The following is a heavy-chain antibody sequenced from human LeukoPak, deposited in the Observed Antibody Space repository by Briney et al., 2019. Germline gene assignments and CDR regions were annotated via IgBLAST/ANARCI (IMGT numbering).Heavy chain of an antibody. CDR2: IRSKAYGGTT. D-gene: IGHD3-22*01. CDR3: TRDYYDSSGYSSPHLFDY. Sequence: PGGSLRLSCTASGFTFGDYAMSWVRQAPGKGLEWVGFIRSKAYGGTTEYAASVKGRFTISRDGSKSIAYLQMNSLKTEDTAVYYCTRDYYDSSGYSSPHLFDYWGQGTLVTVSS. J-gene: IGHJ4*02. V-gene: IGHV3-49*04. CDR1: GFTFGDYA.